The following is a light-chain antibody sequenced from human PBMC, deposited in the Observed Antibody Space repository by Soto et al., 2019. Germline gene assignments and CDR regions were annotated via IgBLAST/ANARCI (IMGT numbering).Light chain of an antibody. CDR1: QSLLHSNGYNY. J-gene: IGKJ1*01. CDR3: MQALQTPWT. Sequence: EIVMTQSPLSLPVTPGEPASISCRSSQSLLHSNGYNYLDWYLQKPGQSPQLLIYLGSNRASGVPDRFSGSGSGTDFTLKISRVEAEDVGVYYCMQALQTPWTFGQVTKVDIK. CDR2: LGS. V-gene: IGKV2-28*01.